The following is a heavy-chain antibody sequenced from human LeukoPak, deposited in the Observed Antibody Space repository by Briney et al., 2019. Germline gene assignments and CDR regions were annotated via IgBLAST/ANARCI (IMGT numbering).Heavy chain of an antibody. V-gene: IGHV4-34*01. Sequence: SETLSLTCAVYGGSFSGYYWSWIRQPPGKGLEWIGEINHSGSTNYNPSLKSRVTISVDTSKNQFSLKLSSVTAPDTAVYYCARHPPTKVYYYYYMDVGGKGTTVTVSS. J-gene: IGHJ6*03. CDR2: INHSGST. CDR1: GGSFSGYY. CDR3: ARHPPTKVYYYYYMDV.